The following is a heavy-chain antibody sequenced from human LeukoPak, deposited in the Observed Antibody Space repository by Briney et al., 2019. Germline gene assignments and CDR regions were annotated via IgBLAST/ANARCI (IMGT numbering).Heavy chain of an antibody. CDR1: GYTFTGYY. V-gene: IGHV1-2*02. D-gene: IGHD2-21*01. J-gene: IGHJ4*02. Sequence: ASVKVSCKASGYTFTGYYIHWVRQAPGQGLELMGWINPNSGGTYYAQTFQARVTMTRDTSISTAYMELSRLRSDDTALYYCAGTASCGTNCYSYFDYWGQGTLVTVSS. CDR2: INPNSGGT. CDR3: AGTASCGTNCYSYFDY.